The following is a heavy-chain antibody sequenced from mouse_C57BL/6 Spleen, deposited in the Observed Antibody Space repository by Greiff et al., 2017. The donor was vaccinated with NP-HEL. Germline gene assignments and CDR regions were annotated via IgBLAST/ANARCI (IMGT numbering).Heavy chain of an antibody. J-gene: IGHJ3*01. CDR1: GYTFTSYW. Sequence: QVQLQQPGAELVRPGSSVKLSCKASGYTFTSYWMHWVKQRPIQGLEWIGNIDPSDSDTHYNQKFKDKATLTVDKSSSTAYMQLSSLTSEDSAVYYCARSEAAQAGFAYWGQGTLVTVSA. D-gene: IGHD3-2*02. CDR3: ARSEAAQAGFAY. V-gene: IGHV1-52*01. CDR2: IDPSDSDT.